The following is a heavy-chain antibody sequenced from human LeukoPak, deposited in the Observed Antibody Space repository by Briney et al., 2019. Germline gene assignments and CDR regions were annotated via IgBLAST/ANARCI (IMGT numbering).Heavy chain of an antibody. CDR1: GFPFSDYY. Sequence: GGSLRLFCAASGFPFSDYYMSWIRQAPGKGLEWVSYISSSCSTIFYAESVKGRFTISRDNAKNSLYLQMNSLRAEDTAVYYCARGGGTLRNYDSSGYYLSYFDYWGQRTLVTVSS. D-gene: IGHD3-22*01. V-gene: IGHV3-11*01. J-gene: IGHJ4*02. CDR3: ARGGGTLRNYDSSGYYLSYFDY. CDR2: ISSSCSTI.